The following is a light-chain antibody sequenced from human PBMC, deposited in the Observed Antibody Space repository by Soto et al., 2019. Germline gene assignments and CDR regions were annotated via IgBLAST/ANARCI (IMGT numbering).Light chain of an antibody. CDR3: QHSYGYSRT. J-gene: IGKJ1*01. CDR2: KAS. CDR1: QTISSW. V-gene: IGKV1-5*03. Sequence: DIQMTQSPSTLSGSVGDRVTITCRASQTISSWLAWYQQKPGKAPKLLIYKASTLKSGVPSRFSGSGSGTEFTLTISNLQPDDFATYYCQHSYGYSRTFGQGTKVDI.